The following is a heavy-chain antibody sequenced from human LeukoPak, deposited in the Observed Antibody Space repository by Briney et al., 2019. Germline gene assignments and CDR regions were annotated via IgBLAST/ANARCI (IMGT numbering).Heavy chain of an antibody. Sequence: GGSLRLSCAASGFTFSSYGMHWVRQAPGKGLEWVAVISYDGSNKYYADSVKGRFTISRDNSKNTLYLQMSSLRAEDTAVYYCAKDRAYDSNSYFDYWGQGTLVTVSS. CDR2: ISYDGSNK. CDR3: AKDRAYDSNSYFDY. D-gene: IGHD3-22*01. J-gene: IGHJ4*02. V-gene: IGHV3-30*18. CDR1: GFTFSSYG.